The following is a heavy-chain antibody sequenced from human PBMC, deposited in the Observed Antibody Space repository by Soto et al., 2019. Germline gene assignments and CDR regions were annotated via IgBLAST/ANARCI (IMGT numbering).Heavy chain of an antibody. V-gene: IGHV3-23*01. J-gene: IGHJ4*02. CDR2: ISGSGGST. CDR3: AKDSQGPSDY. Sequence: GESLKISCAASGFTFSSYAMSWVRQAPGKGLEWVSAISGSGGSTYYADSVKGRFTISRDNSKNTLYLQMNSLRAEDTAVYYCAKDSQGPSDYWGQGTLVTVSS. CDR1: GFTFSSYA.